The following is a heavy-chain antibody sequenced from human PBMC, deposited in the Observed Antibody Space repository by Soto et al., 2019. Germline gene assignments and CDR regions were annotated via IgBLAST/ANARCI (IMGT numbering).Heavy chain of an antibody. CDR3: ARRARPDFYYMDV. V-gene: IGHV3-64*01. J-gene: IGHJ6*03. Sequence: GGSLKLSFAPSGFTLRGYAMDWVRKVPGKGLEYVSGISSNGVGTYYANSVQGRFTISRDNSKNTVYLQMGSLRPEDMAVYYCARRARPDFYYMDVWGKGTTVTVSS. D-gene: IGHD6-6*01. CDR1: GFTLRGYA. CDR2: ISSNGVGT.